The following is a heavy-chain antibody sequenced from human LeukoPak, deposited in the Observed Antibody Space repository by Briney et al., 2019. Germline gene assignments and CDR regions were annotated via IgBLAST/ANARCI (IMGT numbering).Heavy chain of an antibody. CDR3: ARDYYDSSGHSRFDY. CDR2: INPNSGGT. D-gene: IGHD3-22*01. V-gene: IGHV1-2*02. J-gene: IGHJ4*02. CDR1: GYTFTGYY. Sequence: GASVKVSRKASGYTFTGYYMHWVRQAPGQGLEWMGWINPNSGGTNYAQKFQGRVTMTRDTSISTAYMELSRLRPDDTAVYYCARDYYDSSGHSRFDYWGQGTLVTVSS.